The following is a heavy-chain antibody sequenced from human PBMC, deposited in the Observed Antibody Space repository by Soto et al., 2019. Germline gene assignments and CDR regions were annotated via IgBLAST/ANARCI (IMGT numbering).Heavy chain of an antibody. CDR3: ARSTPPYYYDSSGYNTEYYYYYGMDV. D-gene: IGHD3-22*01. Sequence: SGPTLVNPTQTLTLTCTFSGFSLSTSGMCVSWIRQPPGKALEWLARIDWDDDKYYSTSLKTRLTISKDTSKNQVVLTMTNMDPVDTATYYCARSTPPYYYDSSGYNTEYYYYYGMDVWGQGTTVTVSS. CDR1: GFSLSTSGMC. V-gene: IGHV2-70*11. J-gene: IGHJ6*02. CDR2: IDWDDDK.